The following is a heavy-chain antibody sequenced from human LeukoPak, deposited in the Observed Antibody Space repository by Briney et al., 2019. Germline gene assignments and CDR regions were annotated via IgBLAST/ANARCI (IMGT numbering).Heavy chain of an antibody. CDR2: IKEDGSEK. D-gene: IGHD3-10*01. CDR3: ARELIGVITDFDY. V-gene: IGHV3-7*03. CDR1: GFTFSSYW. J-gene: IGHJ4*02. Sequence: LTGGSLRLSCAASGFTFSSYWMSWVRQAPGKGLEWVANIKEDGSEKYYVDSVKGRFTISRDNAKNSLYLQMNGLRAEDTAVYYCARELIGVITDFDYWGQGTLVTVSS.